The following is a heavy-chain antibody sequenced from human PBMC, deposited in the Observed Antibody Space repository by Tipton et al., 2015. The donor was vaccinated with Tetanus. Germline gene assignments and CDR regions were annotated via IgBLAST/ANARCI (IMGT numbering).Heavy chain of an antibody. J-gene: IGHJ5*02. CDR1: GGSLSRYY. Sequence: TLSLTCAVYGGSLSRYYWTWIRQPPGKGLEWIGYIYYSGNSDYNPSLKSRVTLSVDTSNNQFSLKLNSVTAADTAVYYCARGTWLYTSTYHRHWLDPWGQGTLVTVSS. D-gene: IGHD6-13*01. V-gene: IGHV4-34*01. CDR2: IYYSGNS. CDR3: ARGTWLYTSTYHRHWLDP.